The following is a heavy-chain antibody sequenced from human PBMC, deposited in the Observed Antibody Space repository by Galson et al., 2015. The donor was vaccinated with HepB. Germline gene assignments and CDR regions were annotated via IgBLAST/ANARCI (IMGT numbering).Heavy chain of an antibody. CDR2: ISNDGSNK. CDR1: GFAFSSYA. Sequence: SLRLSCAASGFAFSSYAMHWVRQAPGKGLEWVAVISNDGSNKYYADSVKGRFTVSRDNSKSTLYLQMNSLRAEDTAGYYCARPSGAYLAPPPGEFDPWGQGTLVTVSS. J-gene: IGHJ5*02. V-gene: IGHV3-30-3*01. D-gene: IGHD2/OR15-2a*01. CDR3: ARPSGAYLAPPPGEFDP.